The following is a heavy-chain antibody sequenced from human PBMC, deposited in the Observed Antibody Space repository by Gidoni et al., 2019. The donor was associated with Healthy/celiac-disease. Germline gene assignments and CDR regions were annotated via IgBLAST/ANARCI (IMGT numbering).Heavy chain of an antibody. D-gene: IGHD3-10*01. CDR3: ARQHGSGSYYYGGNWFDP. CDR2: IYYSGST. CDR1: VGSISSYY. J-gene: IGHJ5*02. V-gene: IGHV4-59*08. Sequence: QVQLQESGPGLVTPSETLSLTCTVSVGSISSYYWSWIRQPPGKGLEWIGYIYYSGSTNYNPSLKSRVTISVDTSKNQFSLKLSSVTAADTAVYYCARQHGSGSYYYGGNWFDPWDQGTLVTVSS.